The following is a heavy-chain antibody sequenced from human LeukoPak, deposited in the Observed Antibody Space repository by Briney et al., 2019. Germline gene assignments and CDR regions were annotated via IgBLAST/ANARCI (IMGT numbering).Heavy chain of an antibody. CDR3: ATRYSSGWDVVDY. V-gene: IGHV1-24*01. J-gene: IGHJ4*02. CDR1: GYTLTELS. Sequence: ASVKVSCKVSGYTLTELSMHWVRQPPGKGLEWMGGFDPEDGETIYAQKFQGRVTMTEDTSTDTAYMELSSLRSEDTAVYYCATRYSSGWDVVDYWGQGTLVSVSS. D-gene: IGHD6-19*01. CDR2: FDPEDGET.